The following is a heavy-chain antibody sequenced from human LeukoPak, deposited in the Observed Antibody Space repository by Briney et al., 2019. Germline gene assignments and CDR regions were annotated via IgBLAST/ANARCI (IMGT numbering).Heavy chain of an antibody. V-gene: IGHV4-59*01. CDR3: ASSLGIVGRSNWFDP. CDR2: IYHSGST. CDR1: GGSISSYY. Sequence: SETLSLTCTVSGGSISSYYWSWIRQPPGKGLEWIGYIYHSGSTNYNPSLKSRVTISVDTSKNQFSLKLSSVTAADTAVYYCASSLGIVGRSNWFDPRGHRTLVTVSS. D-gene: IGHD3-10*01. J-gene: IGHJ5*02.